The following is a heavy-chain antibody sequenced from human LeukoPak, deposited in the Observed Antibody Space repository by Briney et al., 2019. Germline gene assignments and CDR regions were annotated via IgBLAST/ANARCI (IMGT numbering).Heavy chain of an antibody. CDR2: ISVHNGYT. CDR1: GYIFTSYG. CDR3: ARDVRHYRNYDSSGYYYNFEY. D-gene: IGHD3-22*01. V-gene: IGHV1-18*01. J-gene: IGHJ4*02. Sequence: GASVKVSCKTSGYIFTSYGISWVRQAPGKGLEWMGWISVHNGYTRYAQKFQGRVTMTTDTSASTAYMDLRSLRSDDTAVYYCARDVRHYRNYDSSGYYYNFEYWGQGTLVSVSS.